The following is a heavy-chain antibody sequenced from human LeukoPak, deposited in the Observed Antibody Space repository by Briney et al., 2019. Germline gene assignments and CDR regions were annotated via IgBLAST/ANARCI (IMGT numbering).Heavy chain of an antibody. CDR1: GYRFTSYG. J-gene: IGHJ4*02. Sequence: ASVKVSCKASGYRFTSYGISWVRQAPGQGPEWMGWISAYNGNTNYAQKLQGRVTMTTDTSTSTAYMELRSLRSDDTAVYYCARSSSIAARPIYWGQGTLVTVSS. CDR2: ISAYNGNT. CDR3: ARSSSIAARPIY. V-gene: IGHV1-18*01. D-gene: IGHD6-6*01.